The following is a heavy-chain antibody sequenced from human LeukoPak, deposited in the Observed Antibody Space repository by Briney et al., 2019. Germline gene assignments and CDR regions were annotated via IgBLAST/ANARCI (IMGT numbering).Heavy chain of an antibody. Sequence: GGSLRLSCAASGFTFSSYAMHWVRQAPGKGLEWVAVISYDGSNKYYADSVKGRFTISRDNSKNTLYLQMNSLRAEDTAVYYCARGIQSGYCSSTSCSIYYYYGMDVWGQGTTVTVSS. CDR2: ISYDGSNK. J-gene: IGHJ6*02. CDR3: ARGIQSGYCSSTSCSIYYYYGMDV. V-gene: IGHV3-30*04. CDR1: GFTFSSYA. D-gene: IGHD2-2*01.